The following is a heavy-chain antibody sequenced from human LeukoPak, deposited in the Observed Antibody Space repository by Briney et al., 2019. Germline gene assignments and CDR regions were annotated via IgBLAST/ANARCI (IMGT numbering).Heavy chain of an antibody. D-gene: IGHD5-24*01. Sequence: ASVKVSCKASGGTFSSYAISWVRQAPGQGLEWMGGIIPIFGTANYAQKFQGRVTVTADESTSTAYMELSSLRSEDTAVYYCASRVEMATIRDYYYMDVWGKGTTVTVSS. CDR3: ASRVEMATIRDYYYMDV. CDR2: IIPIFGTA. CDR1: GGTFSSYA. V-gene: IGHV1-69*01. J-gene: IGHJ6*03.